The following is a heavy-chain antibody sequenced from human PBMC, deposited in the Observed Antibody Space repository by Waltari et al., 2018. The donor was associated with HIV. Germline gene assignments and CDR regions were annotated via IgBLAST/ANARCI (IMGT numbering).Heavy chain of an antibody. Sequence: EVRLVESGGGLVQPGGSLRLSCAASGFTFSCSWMTWVRQAPGKGLGCVANMKEDGSEIHYVDSVEGRFTLSRDHAKSSLYLQLNSLRAEDTALYYCARRQQLTDWGQGTLVTVSS. CDR2: MKEDGSEI. CDR1: GFTFSCSW. J-gene: IGHJ4*02. V-gene: IGHV3-7*01. CDR3: ARRQQLTD. D-gene: IGHD6-13*01.